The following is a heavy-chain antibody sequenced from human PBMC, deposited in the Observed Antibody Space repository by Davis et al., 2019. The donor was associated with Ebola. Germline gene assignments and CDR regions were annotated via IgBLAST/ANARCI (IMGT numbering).Heavy chain of an antibody. CDR2: ISYDGSNK. CDR3: VKDTSNIWFDV. V-gene: IGHV3-30*04. CDR1: GFTFSSYA. J-gene: IGHJ3*01. D-gene: IGHD2/OR15-2a*01. Sequence: PGGSLRLSCSAAGFTFSSYAMHWVRQAPGKGLEWVAVISYDGSNKYYEDSVKGRFTISRDNSKNTLHLQMNSLRVEDTAMYYCVKDTSNIWFDVWGQGTLVTVSA.